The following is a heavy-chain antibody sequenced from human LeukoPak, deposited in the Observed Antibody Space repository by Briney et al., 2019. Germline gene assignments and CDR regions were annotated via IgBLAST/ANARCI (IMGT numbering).Heavy chain of an antibody. CDR3: TTGSFMILDY. CDR1: GFTFNSYA. J-gene: IGHJ4*02. D-gene: IGHD3-16*01. V-gene: IGHV3-23*01. CDR2: ISGSGGTT. Sequence: PGGSLRLSCAASGFTFNSYAMNWVRQAPGKGLEWVSGISGSGGTTYYADSVKGRFTISRDNPKNTLYLQMNSLRAEDTAVYYCTTGSFMILDYWGQGTLVTVSS.